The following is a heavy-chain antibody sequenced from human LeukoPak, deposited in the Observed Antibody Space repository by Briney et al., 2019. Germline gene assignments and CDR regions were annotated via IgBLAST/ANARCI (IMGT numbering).Heavy chain of an antibody. CDR3: ARPGIWERAFDI. CDR2: INSDGSST. CDR1: GFTFSSYW. V-gene: IGHV3-74*01. J-gene: IGHJ3*02. D-gene: IGHD1-1*01. Sequence: GGSLRLSCAASGFTFSSYWMHWVRQAPGKGLVWVSRINSDGSSTSYADSVKGRFTISRDNGKNTLYLQMNSLRAEDTAVYYCARPGIWERAFDIWGQGTRVTVSS.